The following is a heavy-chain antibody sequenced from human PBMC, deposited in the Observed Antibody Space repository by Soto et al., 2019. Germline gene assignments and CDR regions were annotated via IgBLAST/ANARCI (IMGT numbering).Heavy chain of an antibody. D-gene: IGHD1-26*01. CDR1: GFTFSTYG. CDR2: ISYDGSKE. CDR3: AKGYSGSYPGGADY. Sequence: QVQLVESGGGVVQPGRSLRLSCAVAGFTFSTYGMHWVRQAPGKGLEWVAIISYDGSKEYYADSVKGRFTTSRDNSKNTLYLQLNSLRAEDTAVYYCAKGYSGSYPGGADYWGQGTLVTVSS. J-gene: IGHJ4*02. V-gene: IGHV3-30*18.